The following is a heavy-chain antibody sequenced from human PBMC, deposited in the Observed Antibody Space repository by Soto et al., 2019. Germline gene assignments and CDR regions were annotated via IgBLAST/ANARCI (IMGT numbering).Heavy chain of an antibody. CDR3: ARRNSSGWPNYYYYGMDV. CDR1: GGSFSGYY. D-gene: IGHD6-19*01. Sequence: SETLSLTCAVYGGSFSGYYWSRIRQPPGKGLEWIGEINHSGSTNYNPSLKSRVTISVDTSKNQFSLKLSSVTAADTAVYYCARRNSSGWPNYYYYGMDVWGQGTTVTVSS. V-gene: IGHV4-34*01. CDR2: INHSGST. J-gene: IGHJ6*02.